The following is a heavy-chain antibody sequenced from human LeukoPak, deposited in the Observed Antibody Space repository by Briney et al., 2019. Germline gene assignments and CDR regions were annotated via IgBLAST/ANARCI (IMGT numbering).Heavy chain of an antibody. D-gene: IGHD3-22*01. CDR2: ISGSGGST. V-gene: IGHV3-23*01. Sequence: GGSLRLSCTASGFSFSSFWMSWVRQAPGKGLEWVSAISGSGGSTYYADSVKGRFTISRDNSKNTLYLQMNSLRAEDTAVYYCAKEPSSSGYYYGSDYWGQGTLVTVSS. CDR1: GFSFSSFW. CDR3: AKEPSSSGYYYGSDY. J-gene: IGHJ4*02.